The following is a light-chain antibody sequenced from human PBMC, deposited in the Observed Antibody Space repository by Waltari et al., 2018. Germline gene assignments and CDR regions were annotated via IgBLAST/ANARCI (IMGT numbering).Light chain of an antibody. CDR1: DIGRKS. CDR3: QVWDTSRDHWV. V-gene: IGLV3-21*03. CDR2: DEI. Sequence: SYVLAQPPSVSVAPGKTARITCGGDDIGRKSVHWYQQKSGQAPVLVIYDEIDRPSGIPDRFSGSHSGDTATLTIPRVAAGDEADYYCQVWDTSRDHWVFGGGTKLTVL. J-gene: IGLJ3*02.